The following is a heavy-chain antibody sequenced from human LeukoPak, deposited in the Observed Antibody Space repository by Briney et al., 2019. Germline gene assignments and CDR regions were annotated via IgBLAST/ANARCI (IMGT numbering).Heavy chain of an antibody. CDR2: INEDGSNK. V-gene: IGHV3-7*01. CDR3: TRVIVAVPGYFDYFDF. D-gene: IGHD6-19*01. J-gene: IGHJ4*02. CDR1: GFSFSNHY. Sequence: GGSLRLPCTASGFSFSNHYMRWIRQAPGKGLEWVANINEDGSNKWHLGSVKGRFTVSGDNARNSLYLQMNSLRVEDTAVYYCTRVIVAVPGYFDYFDFWGQGVLVTVSS.